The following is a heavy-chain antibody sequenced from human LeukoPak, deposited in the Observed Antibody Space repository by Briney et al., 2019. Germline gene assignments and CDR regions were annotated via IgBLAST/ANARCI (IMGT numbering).Heavy chain of an antibody. J-gene: IGHJ4*02. V-gene: IGHV4-31*03. Sequence: SQTLSLTCTVSGASISSGAYYWTWIRQHPGKGLEWIGYIYYSGSTYYNPSLKSRVTISVGTSKNQFSLKLSSVTAADTAVYYCARARSGYYPFDYWGQGTLVTVSS. D-gene: IGHD3-3*01. CDR3: ARARSGYYPFDY. CDR2: IYYSGST. CDR1: GASISSGAYY.